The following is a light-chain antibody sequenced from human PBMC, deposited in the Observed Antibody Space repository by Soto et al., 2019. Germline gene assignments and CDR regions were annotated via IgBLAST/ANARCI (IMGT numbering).Light chain of an antibody. V-gene: IGKV3-20*01. CDR1: QSISNNY. CDR3: QQYGGSPRT. Sequence: EIVLMQSPGTLSLSPGERATLSCRASQSISNNYLAWYQQTPGQAPRLLIYDASNRAAGIPDRFSGSGSGTDFTLTISRLEPEDFGVYHCQQYGGSPRTFGQGTKVEIK. J-gene: IGKJ1*01. CDR2: DAS.